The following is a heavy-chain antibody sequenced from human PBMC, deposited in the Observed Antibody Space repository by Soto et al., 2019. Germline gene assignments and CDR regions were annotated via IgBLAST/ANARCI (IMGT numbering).Heavy chain of an antibody. V-gene: IGHV3-33*01. Sequence: GGSLRLSCAASGFTFSSYGMHWVRQAPGKGLEWVAVIWYDGSNKYYADSVKGRFTISRDNAKNTLYLQMNSLRAEDTAVYYCARGSPTYDSSGYYLLPPFDAFDIWGQGTXVTVS. CDR1: GFTFSSYG. D-gene: IGHD3-22*01. CDR2: IWYDGSNK. CDR3: ARGSPTYDSSGYYLLPPFDAFDI. J-gene: IGHJ3*02.